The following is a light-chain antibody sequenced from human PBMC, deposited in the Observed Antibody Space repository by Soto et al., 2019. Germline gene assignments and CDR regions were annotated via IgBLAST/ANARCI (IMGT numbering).Light chain of an antibody. V-gene: IGLV2-14*01. J-gene: IGLJ1*01. Sequence: QSALTQPASVSGSPGQSITISCTGTSSDVGGYNYVSWYQQHPGKAPKLIIYEVSNRPSGVSNRFSGSKSGNPASLTISGLPAEDEADYYCNSNNSQATGVFGTGTKVTVL. CDR1: SSDVGGYNY. CDR2: EVS. CDR3: NSNNSQATGV.